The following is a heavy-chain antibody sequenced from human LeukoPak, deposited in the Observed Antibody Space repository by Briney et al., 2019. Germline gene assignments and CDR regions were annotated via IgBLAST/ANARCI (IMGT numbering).Heavy chain of an antibody. V-gene: IGHV3-9*01. CDR3: AKATTVVTQGGDAFDI. D-gene: IGHD4-23*01. CDR2: ISWNSGSI. CDR1: GFTFDDYA. Sequence: GGSLRLSCAASGFTFDDYAMHWVRQAPGKGLEWVSGISWNSGSIGYADSVKGRFTISRDNAKNSLYLQMNSLRAEDTAVYYCAKATTVVTQGGDAFDIWGQGTMVTVSS. J-gene: IGHJ3*02.